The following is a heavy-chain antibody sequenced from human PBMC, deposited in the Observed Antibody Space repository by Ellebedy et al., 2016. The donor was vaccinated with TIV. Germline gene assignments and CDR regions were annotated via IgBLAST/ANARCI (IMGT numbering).Heavy chain of an antibody. Sequence: SETLSLXCTVSGGSISSGGHYWSWIRQHPGKGLEWIGYIYYSGSIYYNPSLKSRVTISIDTSKNQFSLKLSSVTAADTAVYYCARDLVDLDAFDIWGQGTMVTVSS. CDR1: GGSISSGGHY. D-gene: IGHD1-26*01. CDR2: IYYSGSI. CDR3: ARDLVDLDAFDI. J-gene: IGHJ3*02. V-gene: IGHV4-31*03.